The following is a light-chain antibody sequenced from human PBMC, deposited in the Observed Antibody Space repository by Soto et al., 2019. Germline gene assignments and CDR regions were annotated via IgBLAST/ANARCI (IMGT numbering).Light chain of an antibody. CDR3: CPYPTSTTYV. CDR1: VRDVGGYDS. J-gene: IGLJ1*01. Sequence: QSALTQPASVSRAPGQSITISCTGTVRDVGGYDSVSWYQQHPGRAPKLIIYGVNNRPSGVSNRFSASKSADTAPPPIFGLQAEDEANYYCCPYPTSTTYVFGTGPKVTV. V-gene: IGLV2-14*03. CDR2: GVN.